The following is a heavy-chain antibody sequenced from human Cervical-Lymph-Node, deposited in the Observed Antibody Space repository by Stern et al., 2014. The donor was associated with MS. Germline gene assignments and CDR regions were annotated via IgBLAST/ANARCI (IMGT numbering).Heavy chain of an antibody. CDR3: AKDISERHYYFDS. CDR1: GFTFDDFA. CDR2: ISWNSNNI. J-gene: IGHJ4*02. V-gene: IGHV3-9*01. Sequence: EVQLVESGGGSVQPGRSLRLSCAASGFTFDDFAMHWVRQAPGQGLEWVSGISWNSNNIGYADSVRGRFTISRDNAKNSLYLQMNGLRPEDTALYYCAKDISERHYYFDSWGEGTLVTVSS. D-gene: IGHD3-16*02.